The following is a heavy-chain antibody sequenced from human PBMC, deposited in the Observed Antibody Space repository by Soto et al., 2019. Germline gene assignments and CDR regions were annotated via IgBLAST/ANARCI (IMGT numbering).Heavy chain of an antibody. CDR1: GYTFTNYA. CDR2: INAGNGNT. Sequence: QVQLVQSGAEVKKPGASVKVSCKASGYTFTNYAVHWVRQAPGQRLEWMGWINAGNGNTKYPQKFQGRVTITRDTSASTAYLELSTLESEERACISWAGAGSPSGSGPYDWLDPWGQGT. V-gene: IGHV1-3*01. CDR3: AGAGSPSGSGPYDWLDP. D-gene: IGHD3-10*01. J-gene: IGHJ5*02.